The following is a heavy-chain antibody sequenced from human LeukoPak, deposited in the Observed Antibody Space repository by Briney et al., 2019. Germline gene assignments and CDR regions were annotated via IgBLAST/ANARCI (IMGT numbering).Heavy chain of an antibody. J-gene: IGHJ4*02. CDR2: FDPEDGET. CDR1: GYTLTELS. Sequence: ASVKVSCKVSGYTLTELSMHWVRQAPGKGLEWMGGFDPEDGETIYAQKFQGRVTMTEDTSTDTAYMELSSLRSEDTAVYYCATAPGHYDSSGYSNYWGQGTLVTVSS. CDR3: ATAPGHYDSSGYSNY. V-gene: IGHV1-24*01. D-gene: IGHD3-22*01.